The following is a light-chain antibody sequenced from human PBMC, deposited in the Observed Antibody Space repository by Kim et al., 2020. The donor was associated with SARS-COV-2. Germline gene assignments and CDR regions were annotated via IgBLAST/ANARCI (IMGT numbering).Light chain of an antibody. Sequence: QSALTQPASVPGSPGQSITISCTGTSSDVGDYDYVSWYQQHPGKAPKLMIYDANKRPSGISYRFSGSKSGNTASLTISALQAEDEATYYCCSYTSSDTWVFGGGTKVTVL. CDR3: CSYTSSDTWV. CDR2: DAN. CDR1: SSDVGDYDY. J-gene: IGLJ3*02. V-gene: IGLV2-14*03.